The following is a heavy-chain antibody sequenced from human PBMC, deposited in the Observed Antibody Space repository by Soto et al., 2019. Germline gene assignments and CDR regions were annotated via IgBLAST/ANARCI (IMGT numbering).Heavy chain of an antibody. D-gene: IGHD3-3*01. CDR3: ARSRTIFGVVITSFYYYYGMDV. CDR2: MNPNSGNT. CDR1: GYTFTSYD. V-gene: IGHV1-8*01. Sequence: QVQLEQSGAEVKKPGASVKVSCKASGYTFTSYDINWVRQATGQGLEWTGWMNPNSGNTGYTEKFQGRVTMTRNTSISTAYMELSSLRSEDTAVYYCARSRTIFGVVITSFYYYYGMDVWGQGTTVTVSS. J-gene: IGHJ6*02.